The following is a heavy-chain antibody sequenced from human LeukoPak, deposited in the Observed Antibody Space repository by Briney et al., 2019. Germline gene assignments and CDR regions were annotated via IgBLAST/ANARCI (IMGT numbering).Heavy chain of an antibody. CDR3: ARDNWVDC. CDR2: ISGSGGST. J-gene: IGHJ5*01. V-gene: IGHV3-23*01. Sequence: GGSLRLPCAASGFTFSSYAMSWVRQAPGEGLEWVSAISGSGGSTYYADSVKGRFTISRDNSKNTLYLQMNSLRAEDTAIYYCARDNWVDCWGQGTLVTVSS. CDR1: GFTFSSYA.